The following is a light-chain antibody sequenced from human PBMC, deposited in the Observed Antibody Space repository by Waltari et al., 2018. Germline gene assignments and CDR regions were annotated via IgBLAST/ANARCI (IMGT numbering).Light chain of an antibody. V-gene: IGKV3-20*01. CDR3: QHYLRLPVT. CDR2: GAS. Sequence: EIVLTQSPGTLSLSQGDSATLSCRTSQSVTRALAWYQQKPGQAPRLLIYGASNRATGIPDRFSGSGSGTDFSLTISSLEPEDFAVYYCQHYLRLPVTFGQGTKVEVK. CDR1: QSVTRA. J-gene: IGKJ1*01.